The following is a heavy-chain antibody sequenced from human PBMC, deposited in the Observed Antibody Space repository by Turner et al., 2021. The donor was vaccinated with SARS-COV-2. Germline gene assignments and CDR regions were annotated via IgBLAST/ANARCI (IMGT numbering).Heavy chain of an antibody. CDR1: GFTFSDYW. CDR2: IKTDGSSK. D-gene: IGHD1-1*01. Sequence: EVQLVELGGGLVPSGGSLILSCAGSGFTFSDYWMGWVRQAPGKGLEWVANIKTDGSSKYYVDSVKDRFTTSRDNAKNSLYLQMYSLRAEDTAVYYCVRHGSWNFDSWGQGTLVTVSS. J-gene: IGHJ5*01. CDR3: VRHGSWNFDS. V-gene: IGHV3-7*01.